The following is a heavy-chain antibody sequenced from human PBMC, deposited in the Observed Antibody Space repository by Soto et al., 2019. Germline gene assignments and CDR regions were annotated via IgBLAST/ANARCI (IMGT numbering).Heavy chain of an antibody. D-gene: IGHD3-22*01. CDR1: GFTFSSYA. J-gene: IGHJ4*02. V-gene: IGHV3-23*01. CDR3: ATSDYYDSSGYYYGPTQLSG. CDR2: ISGSGGST. Sequence: GGSLRLSCAASGFTFSSYAMSWVRQAPGKGLEWVSAISGSGGSTYYADSVKGRFTISRDNSKNTLYLQMNSLRAEDTAVYYCATSDYYDSSGYYYGPTQLSGWGQGTLVTVSS.